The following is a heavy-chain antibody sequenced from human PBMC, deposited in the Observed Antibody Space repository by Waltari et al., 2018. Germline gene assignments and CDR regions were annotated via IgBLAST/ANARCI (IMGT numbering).Heavy chain of an antibody. CDR2: TSAYNKST. Sequence: QVQLVQSGAEVKKPGASVKVSCKASGYIFTSFGISWVRQAPGQGLEWMGWTSAYNKSTNYAQKIQGRVTMTTDTSTSTAYMELRSLIADDTAVYYCARGDDILTDYYKGLDYWGRGTLVTVSS. V-gene: IGHV1-18*01. CDR1: GYIFTSFG. J-gene: IGHJ4*02. D-gene: IGHD3-9*01. CDR3: ARGDDILTDYYKGLDY.